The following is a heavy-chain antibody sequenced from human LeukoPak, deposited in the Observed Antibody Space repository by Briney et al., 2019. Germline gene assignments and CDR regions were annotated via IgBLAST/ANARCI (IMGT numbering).Heavy chain of an antibody. V-gene: IGHV4-39*01. CDR1: GGSISSSSYY. J-gene: IGHJ4*02. D-gene: IGHD6-6*01. CDR2: IYYSGST. Sequence: SETLSLTCTVSGGSISSSSYYWGWIRQPPGKGLEWIGSIYYSGSTYYNPSLKSRVTISVDTSKNQFSLKLSSVTAADTAVYYCARREQLVCYLGYWGQGTLVTVSS. CDR3: ARREQLVCYLGY.